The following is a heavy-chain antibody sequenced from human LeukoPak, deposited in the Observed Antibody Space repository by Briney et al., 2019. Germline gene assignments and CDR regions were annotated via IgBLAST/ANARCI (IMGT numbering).Heavy chain of an antibody. CDR2: INSDGSST. Sequence: GGSPRLSCAASGFTFSSYWMHWVRQALGKGLVWVSRINSDGSSTVYADSVKGRFTISRDNAKNTLYLQMNSLRAEDTAVYYCARGDSGGYYYTSGFGPWGQGTLVTVSS. J-gene: IGHJ5*02. CDR1: GFTFSSYW. CDR3: ARGDSGGYYYTSGFGP. V-gene: IGHV3-74*01. D-gene: IGHD3-22*01.